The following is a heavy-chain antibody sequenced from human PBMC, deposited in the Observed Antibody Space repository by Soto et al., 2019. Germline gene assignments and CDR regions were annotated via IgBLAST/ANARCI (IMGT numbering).Heavy chain of an antibody. J-gene: IGHJ3*02. D-gene: IGHD3-22*01. CDR3: AKRFGSGYYSAFDI. Sequence: GGSLRLSCAASGFTFSTYAMTWVRQAPGKGLEWVSSLSGTGGDTYYADSVKGRFTISRDNSKNTLSLQMNSLRAEDTAVYYCAKRFGSGYYSAFDIWGQGTMVTVSS. CDR1: GFTFSTYA. V-gene: IGHV3-23*01. CDR2: LSGTGGDT.